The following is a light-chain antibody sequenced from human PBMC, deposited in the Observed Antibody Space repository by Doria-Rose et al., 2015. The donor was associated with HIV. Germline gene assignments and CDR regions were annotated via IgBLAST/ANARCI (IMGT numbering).Light chain of an antibody. CDR2: DVS. J-gene: IGKJ1*01. V-gene: IGKV3-20*01. CDR3: HQYGTSWT. CDR1: QSFSSTY. Sequence: EIVLTQSPGTLSLSPGERATLSCRASQSFSSTYLAWYQQKPGQAPSLLIYDVSTRATVIPDRFSASGSGTDFTLTINRLEPEDFALYYCHQYGTSWTFGQGTKVEI.